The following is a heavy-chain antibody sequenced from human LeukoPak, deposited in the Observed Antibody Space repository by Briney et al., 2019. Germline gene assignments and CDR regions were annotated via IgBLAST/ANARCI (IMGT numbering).Heavy chain of an antibody. CDR1: GGSFSGYY. CDR3: ARVVAAARGWFDP. J-gene: IGHJ5*02. V-gene: IGHV4-34*01. D-gene: IGHD6-13*01. Sequence: SETLSLTCAVYGGSFSGYYWSWIRQPPGKGLEWIGEINHSGSTNYNPSLKSRVTISVDKSKNQFSLKLSSVTAADTAVYYCARVVAAARGWFDPWGQGTLVTVSS. CDR2: INHSGST.